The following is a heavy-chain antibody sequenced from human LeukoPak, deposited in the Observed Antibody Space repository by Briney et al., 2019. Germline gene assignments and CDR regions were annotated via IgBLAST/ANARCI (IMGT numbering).Heavy chain of an antibody. J-gene: IGHJ4*02. CDR3: ARVGYYESSGYYEY. CDR2: INPNSGGT. D-gene: IGHD3-22*01. CDR1: GYTLTDYY. Sequence: ASVKVSCKASGYTLTDYYMHWVRQAPGQGLEWMGRINPNSGGTNYAQKFQGRVTMTRDTSISTVYMELSRLRSDDTAVYYCARVGYYESSGYYEYWGQGTLVAVS. V-gene: IGHV1-2*06.